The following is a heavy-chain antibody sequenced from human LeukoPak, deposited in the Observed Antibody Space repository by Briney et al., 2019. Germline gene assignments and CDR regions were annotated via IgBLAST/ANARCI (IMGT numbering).Heavy chain of an antibody. Sequence: SETLSLTCAVYGGSFSGYYWSWIRQPPGKGLEWIGEINHSGSTNYNPSLKSRVTISVDTSKNQFSLKLSSVTAADTVVYYCARVRYIASFDYWGQGTLVTVSS. J-gene: IGHJ4*02. V-gene: IGHV4-34*01. CDR3: ARVRYIASFDY. CDR1: GGSFSGYY. CDR2: INHSGST. D-gene: IGHD6-13*01.